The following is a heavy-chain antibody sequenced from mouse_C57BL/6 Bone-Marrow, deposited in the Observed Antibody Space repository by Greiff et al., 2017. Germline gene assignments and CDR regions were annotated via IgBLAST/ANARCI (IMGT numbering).Heavy chain of an antibody. CDR2: ISYDGSN. CDR1: GYSITSGYY. Sequence: EVKLMESGPGLVKPSQSLSLPCSVTGYSITSGYYWNWIRQFPGNKLEWMGYISYDGSNNYNPSLKNRISITRDTSKNQFFLKLNSVTTEDTATYYCAREGGTRAMDYWGQGTSVTVSS. CDR3: AREGGTRAMDY. J-gene: IGHJ4*01. D-gene: IGHD4-1*01. V-gene: IGHV3-6*01.